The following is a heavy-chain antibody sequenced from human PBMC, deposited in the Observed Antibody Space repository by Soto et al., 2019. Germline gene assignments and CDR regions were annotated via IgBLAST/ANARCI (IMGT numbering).Heavy chain of an antibody. V-gene: IGHV4-4*02. D-gene: IGHD3-3*02. J-gene: IGHJ3*02. Sequence: SETLSLTCAVSGGSISSSNWWSWVRQPPGKGLEWIGEIYHSGSTNYNPSLKSRVTISVDKSTNQFSLKLSSVTAADTAMEYCAKEIRALAFDIWGEGTKVTVPS. CDR1: GGSISSSNW. CDR2: IYHSGST. CDR3: AKEIRALAFDI.